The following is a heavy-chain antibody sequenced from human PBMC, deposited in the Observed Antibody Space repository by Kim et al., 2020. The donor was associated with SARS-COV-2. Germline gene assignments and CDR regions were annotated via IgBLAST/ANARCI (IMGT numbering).Heavy chain of an antibody. CDR1: GFTFSSYG. J-gene: IGHJ6*01. D-gene: IGHD3-9*01. V-gene: IGHV3-30*18. Sequence: GGSLRLSCAASGFTFSSYGMHWVRQAPGKGLEWVAVISYDGSNKYYADSVKGRFTISRDNSKNTLYLQMNSLRAEDTAVYYCAKDRGSYDILTGYLTYY. CDR3: AKDRGSYDILTGYLTYY. CDR2: ISYDGSNK.